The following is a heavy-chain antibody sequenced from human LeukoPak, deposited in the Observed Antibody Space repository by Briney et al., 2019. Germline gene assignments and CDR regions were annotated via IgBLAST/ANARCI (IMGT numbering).Heavy chain of an antibody. D-gene: IGHD3-10*01. Sequence: GGSLRLSCAASGFTFSSYSMNWVRQAPGKGLEWVSSISSSSSYIYYADSVKGRFTISRDNAKNSLYLQMNSLRAEDTAVYYCARGYTMVRGVNGDAFDIWGQGTMVTVSS. CDR3: ARGYTMVRGVNGDAFDI. CDR2: ISSSSSYI. J-gene: IGHJ3*02. V-gene: IGHV3-21*01. CDR1: GFTFSSYS.